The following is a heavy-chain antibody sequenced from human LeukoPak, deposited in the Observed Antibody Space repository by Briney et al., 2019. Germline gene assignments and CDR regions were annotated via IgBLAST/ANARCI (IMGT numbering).Heavy chain of an antibody. J-gene: IGHJ4*02. CDR3: ARGFGVVIIGFDY. CDR1: GFTFSSYA. CDR2: ISGSGGST. Sequence: GGSLRLSCAASGFTFSSYAMSWVRQAPGKGLEWVSAISGSGGSTYYADSVKGRFTISRDNSKNTLYLQMNSLRAEDTAVYYCARGFGVVIIGFDYWGQGTLVTVSS. V-gene: IGHV3-23*01. D-gene: IGHD3-3*01.